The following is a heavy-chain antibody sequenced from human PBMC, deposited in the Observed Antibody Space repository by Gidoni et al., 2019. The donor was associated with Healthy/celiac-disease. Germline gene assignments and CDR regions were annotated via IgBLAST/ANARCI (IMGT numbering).Heavy chain of an antibody. CDR3: ARRGYCSGGSCYPLDY. D-gene: IGHD2-15*01. J-gene: IGHJ4*02. V-gene: IGHV1-69*06. CDR1: GGTFSSYA. CDR2: IIPIFGTA. Sequence: QVQLVQSGAEVKKPGSSVKVSCKASGGTFSSYAISWVRQAPGQGVEWMGGIIPIFGTANYAQKFQGRVTITADKSTSTAYMELSSLRSEDTAVYYCARRGYCSGGSCYPLDYWGQGTLVTVSS.